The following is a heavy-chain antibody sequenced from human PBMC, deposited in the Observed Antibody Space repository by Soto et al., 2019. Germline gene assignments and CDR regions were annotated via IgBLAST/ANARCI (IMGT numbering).Heavy chain of an antibody. Sequence: QTRSLTCAISGYSVSSNTAAWNLIRSSPSRGLEWLGRTYYRSNWRHDYAVSVKSRITVNPDTSKNHFSLQLNSVTPDDTAVYYCARGVAGSGFDLWGQGTPVTVSS. J-gene: IGHJ4*02. CDR3: ARGVAGSGFDL. CDR1: GYSVSSNTAA. D-gene: IGHD6-19*01. V-gene: IGHV6-1*01. CDR2: TYYRSNWRH.